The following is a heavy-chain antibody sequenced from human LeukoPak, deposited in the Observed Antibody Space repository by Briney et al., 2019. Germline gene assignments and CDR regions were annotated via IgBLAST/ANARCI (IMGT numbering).Heavy chain of an antibody. CDR3: ATEPSRSYSFDHLDF. J-gene: IGHJ4*02. D-gene: IGHD5-12*01. CDR1: RGTFNNYA. Sequence: ASVKVSCKTSRGTFNNYAISWVRQAPGQGLEWMGRVVPMFGIRNYPQTFRGRVNITADKATNTVYMELRSLRAEDTAIYYCATEPSRSYSFDHLDFWGLGTPVTVSS. CDR2: VVPMFGIR. V-gene: IGHV1-69*04.